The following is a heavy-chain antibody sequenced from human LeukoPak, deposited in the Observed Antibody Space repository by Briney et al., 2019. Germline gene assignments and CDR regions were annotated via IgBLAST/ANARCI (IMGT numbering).Heavy chain of an antibody. CDR1: GGTFSSYA. Sequence: SVKVSCKASGGTFSSYAISWVRQAPGQGLEWMGGIIPIFGTANYAQKFQGRVTITADKSTSTAYMELSSLRSEDTAVYYCARDGGYDLRGYYGMDVWGQGTTVTVSS. J-gene: IGHJ6*02. V-gene: IGHV1-69*06. CDR2: IIPIFGTA. CDR3: ARDGGYDLRGYYGMDV. D-gene: IGHD5-12*01.